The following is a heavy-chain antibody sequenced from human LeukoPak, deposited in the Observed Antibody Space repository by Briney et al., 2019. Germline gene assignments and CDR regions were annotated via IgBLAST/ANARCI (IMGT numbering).Heavy chain of an antibody. Sequence: SETLSLTCTVSGGSISSYYWSWIRQPPGKGLEWIGYIYYSGSTNYNPSLKSRVTISVDTSKNQFSLKLSSVTAADTAVYYCARSASYYFGYWGQGTLVTVSS. CDR2: IYYSGST. J-gene: IGHJ4*02. V-gene: IGHV4-59*01. CDR1: GGSISSYY. CDR3: ARSASYYFGY.